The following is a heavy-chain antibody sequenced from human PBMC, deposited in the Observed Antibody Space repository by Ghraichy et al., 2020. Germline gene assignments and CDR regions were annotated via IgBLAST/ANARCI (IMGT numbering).Heavy chain of an antibody. J-gene: IGHJ4*02. CDR1: GFTFSSYG. CDR3: AKDQGGYSYGPPSL. Sequence: GGSLRLSCAASGFTFSSYGMHWVRQAPGKGLEWVAVISYDGSNKYYADSVKGRFTISRDNSKNTLYLQMNSLRAEDTAVYYCAKDQGGYSYGPPSLWGQGTLVTVSS. CDR2: ISYDGSNK. D-gene: IGHD5-18*01. V-gene: IGHV3-30*18.